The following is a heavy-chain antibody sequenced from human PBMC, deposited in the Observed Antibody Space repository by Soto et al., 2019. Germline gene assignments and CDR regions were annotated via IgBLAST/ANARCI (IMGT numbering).Heavy chain of an antibody. CDR1: GYTFTTYG. V-gene: IGHV1-18*01. CDR3: ATRSPAFDY. J-gene: IGHJ4*02. Sequence: HVQLVQSGPEVKKPGASVKVSCRTSGYTFTTYGISWVRQAPGQGLEWMGWISTDKGHTNYAQKFQGRVTMTTDTSTSTAYMELRSLRSDDTAIYYCATRSPAFDYWGQGTLVTVST. CDR2: ISTDKGHT.